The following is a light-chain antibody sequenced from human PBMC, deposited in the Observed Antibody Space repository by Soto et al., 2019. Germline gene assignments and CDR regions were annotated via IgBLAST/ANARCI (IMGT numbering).Light chain of an antibody. CDR1: QSVSSSD. Sequence: EIVLTQSPGTLSLSPGDRATLSCRASQSVSSSDLAWYQQKPGQAPRLLIYGASTRATGIPDRFSGSGSGXDFTLTISRLEPEDXXXYYCQQYGGSPLYTFGQGTKLEIK. CDR3: QQYGGSPLYT. V-gene: IGKV3-20*01. CDR2: GAS. J-gene: IGKJ2*01.